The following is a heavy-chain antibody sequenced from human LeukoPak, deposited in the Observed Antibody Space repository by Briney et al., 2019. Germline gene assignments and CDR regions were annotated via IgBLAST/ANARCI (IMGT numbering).Heavy chain of an antibody. J-gene: IGHJ4*02. CDR3: ARGGYCSSTSCSVDY. CDR1: GFTFTKYW. V-gene: IGHV3-7*01. D-gene: IGHD2-2*03. Sequence: PGGSLRLSCAASGFTFTKYWMTWVRQAPGKGLEWVGNIKQDGSDKNYMDSVKGRFTISRDNTKNSVYLQMSSLRAEDTAVYYCARGGYCSSTSCSVDYWGQGTLVTVSS. CDR2: IKQDGSDK.